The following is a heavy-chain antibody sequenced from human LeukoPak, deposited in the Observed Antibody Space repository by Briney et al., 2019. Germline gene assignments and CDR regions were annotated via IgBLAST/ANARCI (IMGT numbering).Heavy chain of an antibody. CDR3: AKRDDFWSGYSY. V-gene: IGHV3-23*01. D-gene: IGHD3-3*01. CDR2: VSGSGGST. J-gene: IGHJ4*02. CDR1: GFTFSSYA. Sequence: GGSLRLSCAASGFTFSSYAMSWVRQAPGKGLEWVSAVSGSGGSTYYADSVKGRFTISRDNSKNTLYLQMNSLRAEDTAVYYCAKRDDFWSGYSYWGQGTLVTVSS.